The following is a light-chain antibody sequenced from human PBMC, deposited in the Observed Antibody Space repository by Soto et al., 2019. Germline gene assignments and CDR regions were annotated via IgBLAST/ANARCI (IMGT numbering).Light chain of an antibody. CDR3: RQYNDRPPIT. J-gene: IGKJ5*01. CDR1: QSVDNN. CDR2: GSF. V-gene: IGKV3-15*01. Sequence: EIVMTQSPVTLSATPGESATLSCRASQSVDNNVAWYQQKPGQAPRLLIVGSFARATGIPARFSGSGSGSEFTLTISGLQSEDFAVYDCRQYNDRPPITFGQGTRLEIK.